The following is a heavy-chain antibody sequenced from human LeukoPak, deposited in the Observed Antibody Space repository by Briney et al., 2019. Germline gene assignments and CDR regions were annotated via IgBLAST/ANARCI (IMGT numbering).Heavy chain of an antibody. CDR1: GGSISSSY. D-gene: IGHD6-13*01. Sequence: SETLSLTCTVSGGSISSSYWSWIRQPPGKGLEWIGYIYSSGTTNYNPSLKSRVTISVDTSKNQFSPKLSSVTAADTAVYYCARGPSSSEYDAFDIWGQGTKVTVSS. V-gene: IGHV4-59*01. CDR2: IYSSGTT. CDR3: ARGPSSSEYDAFDI. J-gene: IGHJ3*02.